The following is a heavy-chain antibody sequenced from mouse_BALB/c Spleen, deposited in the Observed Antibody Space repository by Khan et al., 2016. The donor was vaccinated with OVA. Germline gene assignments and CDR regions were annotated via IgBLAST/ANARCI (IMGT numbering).Heavy chain of an antibody. Sequence: EVELVESGGDLVKPGGSLQLSCAASGFTFSSYSTSWVRQTPDKRLEWVATISTGGDYTYYPDNVKGRFIISRDDAKNTLYLQMSSLKSEDTAMYYCASHLTGSFAYWGQGTLVTVSA. CDR2: ISTGGDYT. CDR1: GFTFSSYS. D-gene: IGHD4-1*01. V-gene: IGHV5-6*01. J-gene: IGHJ3*01. CDR3: ASHLTGSFAY.